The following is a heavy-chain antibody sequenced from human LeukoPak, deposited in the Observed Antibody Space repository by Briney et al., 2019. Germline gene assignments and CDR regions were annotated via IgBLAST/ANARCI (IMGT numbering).Heavy chain of an antibody. V-gene: IGHV3-53*01. D-gene: IGHD1-1*01. CDR1: GFTVSSNH. CDR3: ARGPAGYN. Sequence: PGGPLRFSCAPSGFTVSSNHMTWVRQAPGKGLEWVSVIYSGGSTDYADSVKGRFTISRDNSKNTLYLQMNSLRAEDTAVYHCARGPAGYNWGQGTLVTVSS. CDR2: IYSGGST. J-gene: IGHJ4*02.